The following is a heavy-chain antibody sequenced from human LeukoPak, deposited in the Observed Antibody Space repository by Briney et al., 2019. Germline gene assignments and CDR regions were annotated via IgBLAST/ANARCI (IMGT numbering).Heavy chain of an antibody. V-gene: IGHV4-34*01. Sequence: PGGSLRLPCAASGFTFSSYAMSWVRQAPRKGLEWIGEINHSGSTNYNPSLKSRVTISVDTSKNQFSLKLSSVTAADTAVYYCARVGEGRGIYYYGSGSYFDWFDPWGQGTLVTVSS. J-gene: IGHJ5*02. CDR3: ARVGEGRGIYYYGSGSYFDWFDP. CDR1: GFTFSSYA. D-gene: IGHD3-10*01. CDR2: INHSGST.